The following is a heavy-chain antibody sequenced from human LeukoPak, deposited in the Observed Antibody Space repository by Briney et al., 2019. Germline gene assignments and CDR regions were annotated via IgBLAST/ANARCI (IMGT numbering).Heavy chain of an antibody. J-gene: IGHJ4*02. V-gene: IGHV4-39*01. D-gene: IGHD3-16*01. CDR1: GGSISSRSYY. CDR2: ISYHGRT. Sequence: PSETLSLTCTVSGGSISSRSYYWGWVRQSPGKGLEWIGTISYHGRTFYNPSLKSRVSISGDTSKSQFSLNMDSVTAADTAFYYCASHVEALGAGFPFDHRGQGALVTVSS. CDR3: ASHVEALGAGFPFDH.